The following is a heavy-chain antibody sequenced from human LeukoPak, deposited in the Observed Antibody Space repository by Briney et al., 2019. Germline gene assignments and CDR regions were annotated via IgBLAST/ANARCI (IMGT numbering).Heavy chain of an antibody. CDR2: IDYTGRT. CDR3: ARPGETDTPMGNFAS. V-gene: IGHV4-39*01. D-gene: IGHD5-18*01. CDR1: GGSITTTTYY. Sequence: SETLSLTCIVSGGSITTTTYYLGWIRQPPAKGLEWIGSIDYTGRTFHNPSLKSRVSISVDTPKNQFSLRLSSVTAADTAMYYCARPGETDTPMGNFASWGQGTLVTVSS. J-gene: IGHJ4*02.